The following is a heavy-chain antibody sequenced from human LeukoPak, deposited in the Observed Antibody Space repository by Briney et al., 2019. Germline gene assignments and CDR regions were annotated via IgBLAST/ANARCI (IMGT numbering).Heavy chain of an antibody. CDR2: FDPEDGET. J-gene: IGHJ4*02. CDR3: ATSRRPPNQIKQSDFDY. Sequence: ASVKVSCKVSGYTLTELSMHWVRQAPRKGLEWMGGFDPEDGETIYAQKFQGRVTMTEDTSTDTAYMELSSLRSEDTAVYYCATSRRPPNQIKQSDFDYWGQGTLVTVSS. D-gene: IGHD1-14*01. V-gene: IGHV1-24*01. CDR1: GYTLTELS.